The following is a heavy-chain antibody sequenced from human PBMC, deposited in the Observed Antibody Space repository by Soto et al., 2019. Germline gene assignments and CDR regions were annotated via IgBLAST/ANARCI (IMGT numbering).Heavy chain of an antibody. J-gene: IGHJ4*02. CDR1: GFTFSSYS. CDR3: ARLDYDSSGYYLYYFDY. D-gene: IGHD3-22*01. V-gene: IGHV3-21*01. CDR2: ISSSSSYI. Sequence: LRLSCAASGFTFSSYSMNWVRQAPGKGLEWVSSISSSSSYIYYADSVKGRFTISRDNAKNSLYLQMNSLRAEDTAVYYCARLDYDSSGYYLYYFDYWGQGTLVTVSS.